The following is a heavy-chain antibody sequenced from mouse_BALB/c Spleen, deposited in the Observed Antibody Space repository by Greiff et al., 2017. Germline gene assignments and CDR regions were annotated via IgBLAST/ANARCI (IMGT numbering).Heavy chain of an antibody. Sequence: VQLVESGPGLVQPSQSLSITCTVSGFSLTSYGVHWVRQSPGKGLEWLGVIWSGGSTDYNAAFISRLSISKDNSKSQVFFKMNSLQANDTAIYYCARNGGYGSSRDAMDYWCQGTSVTVSS. CDR3: ARNGGYGSSRDAMDY. D-gene: IGHD1-1*01. J-gene: IGHJ4*01. CDR1: GFSLTSYG. CDR2: IWSGGST. V-gene: IGHV2-2*02.